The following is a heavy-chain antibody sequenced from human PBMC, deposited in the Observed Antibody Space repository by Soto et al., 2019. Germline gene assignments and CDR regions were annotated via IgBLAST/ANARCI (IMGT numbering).Heavy chain of an antibody. Sequence: SVKVSCKGSGNTFTYVYLHWVRQAPGQALEWMGWITPFNGNTKYAQKFQDRVTFTGDTPLNTAYMELSSLRSDDTAMFYCASGRYDASGYFDYWGQGTLVTVSS. CDR3: ASGRYDASGYFDY. V-gene: IGHV1-45*02. CDR2: ITPFNGNT. D-gene: IGHD3-22*01. J-gene: IGHJ4*02. CDR1: GNTFTYVY.